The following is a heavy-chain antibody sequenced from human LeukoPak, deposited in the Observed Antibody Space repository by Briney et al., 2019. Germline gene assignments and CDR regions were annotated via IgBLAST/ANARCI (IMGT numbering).Heavy chain of an antibody. Sequence: GGSLRLSCAASGFTFSNYAMTWVRQAPGKGLEWVSSITASGGNTYYADSVKGRFTISRDNSKNTLYLQMNSLRAEDTALYYCAKISGVAPIWGQGTMVTVSS. CDR3: AKISGVAPI. D-gene: IGHD5-12*01. V-gene: IGHV3-23*01. J-gene: IGHJ3*02. CDR2: ITASGGNT. CDR1: GFTFSNYA.